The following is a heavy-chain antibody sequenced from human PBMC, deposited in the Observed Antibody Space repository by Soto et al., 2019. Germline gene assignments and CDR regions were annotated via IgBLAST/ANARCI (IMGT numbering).Heavy chain of an antibody. CDR2: ISSRSTYT. Sequence: GGSLRLSCAASGFTFSDYSMNWVRQAPGKGLEWVSSISSRSTYTYYADSVKGRFTISRDNAKKPLYLQMNSLRAEDTAVYYCARDPAMQLEHVYFDYWGQGTVVTVSS. CDR1: GFTFSDYS. V-gene: IGHV3-21*01. CDR3: ARDPAMQLEHVYFDY. J-gene: IGHJ4*02. D-gene: IGHD1-1*01.